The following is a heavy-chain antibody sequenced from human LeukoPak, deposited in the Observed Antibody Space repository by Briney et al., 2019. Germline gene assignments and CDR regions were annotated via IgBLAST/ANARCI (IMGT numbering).Heavy chain of an antibody. J-gene: IGHJ4*02. CDR1: GGSFSGYY. V-gene: IGHV4-34*01. CDR3: ARAYGTSED. Sequence: PSETLSLTCAVYGGSFSGYYWSWIRQPPGKGLEWIGEINHSGSTNYNPSLKSRVTISVDTSKNQFSLKLSSVTAADTAVYYCARAYGTSEDWGQGTLVTVSS. CDR2: INHSGST. D-gene: IGHD4-17*01.